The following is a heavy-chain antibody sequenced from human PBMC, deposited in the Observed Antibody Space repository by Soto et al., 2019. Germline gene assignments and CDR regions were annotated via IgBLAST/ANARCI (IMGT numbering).Heavy chain of an antibody. J-gene: IGHJ6*02. V-gene: IGHV3-23*01. D-gene: IGHD2-2*01. Sequence: GGSLRLSCAASGFTFSSYAMSWVRQAPGKGLEWVSAISGSGGSTYYADSVKGRFTISRDNSKTTLYLQMNSLRAQDTAVYYCAKVVVPAALIYYYYYGMDVWGQGTTVTVSS. CDR2: ISGSGGST. CDR3: AKVVVPAALIYYYYYGMDV. CDR1: GFTFSSYA.